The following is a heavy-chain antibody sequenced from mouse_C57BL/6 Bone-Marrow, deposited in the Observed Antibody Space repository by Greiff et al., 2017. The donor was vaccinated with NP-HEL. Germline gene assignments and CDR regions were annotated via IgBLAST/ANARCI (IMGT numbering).Heavy chain of an antibody. CDR3: ARYDYDAGAWFAY. J-gene: IGHJ3*01. D-gene: IGHD2-4*01. V-gene: IGHV1-64*01. CDR2: IHPNSGST. CDR1: GYTFTSYW. Sequence: QVQLQQSGAELVKPGASVKLSCKASGYTFTSYWMHWVKQRPGQGLEWIGMIHPNSGSTNYNEKFKSKATLTVDKSSSTAYMQLSSLTSEDSAVYYCARYDYDAGAWFAYWGQGTLVTVSA.